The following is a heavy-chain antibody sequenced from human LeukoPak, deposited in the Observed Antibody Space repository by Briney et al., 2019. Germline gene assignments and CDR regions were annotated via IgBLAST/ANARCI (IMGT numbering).Heavy chain of an antibody. CDR3: ARTLYYYDSSGYYGRDY. CDR1: GFTFSSYW. J-gene: IGHJ4*02. CDR2: IKQDGSEK. Sequence: GGSLRLSCAASGFTFSSYWMSWVRQAPGKGLEWVANIKQDGSEKYYVDSVKGRLTISRDNAKNSLYLQMNSLRAEDTAVYYCARTLYYYDSSGYYGRDYWGQGTLVTVSS. D-gene: IGHD3-22*01. V-gene: IGHV3-7*01.